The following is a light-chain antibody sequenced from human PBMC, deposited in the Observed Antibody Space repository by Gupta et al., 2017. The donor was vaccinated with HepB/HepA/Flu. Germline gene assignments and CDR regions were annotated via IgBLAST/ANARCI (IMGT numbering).Light chain of an antibody. CDR2: DVN. CDR3: SSYTNKNTWV. CDR1: CSDVGAYKY. V-gene: IGLV2-14*03. J-gene: IGLJ3*02. Sequence: QSALTQPASVSGSPGQSITISCTGTCSDVGAYKYVSWYQQHPGTVPKLIIYDVNNRPSGVSNRFSGSKSGNTASRTISGLQAEDESEYYCSSYTNKNTWVFGGGTKLTVL.